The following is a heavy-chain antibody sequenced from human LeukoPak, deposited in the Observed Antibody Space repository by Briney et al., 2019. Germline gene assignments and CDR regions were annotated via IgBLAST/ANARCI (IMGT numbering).Heavy chain of an antibody. J-gene: IGHJ3*02. V-gene: IGHV3-23*05. Sequence: GGTLRLSCAASGFTFSTYGMTWVRQAPGKGLEWVSGITSSGNTHYADSVKGRFTISRDNSKNTLYMQMNSLRAEDAAVYYCAKTDRTGALGRFRMRSDAFDIWGQGTRVTVSS. CDR3: AKTDRTGALGRFRMRSDAFDI. CDR2: ITSSGNT. D-gene: IGHD3-3*01. CDR1: GFTFSTYG.